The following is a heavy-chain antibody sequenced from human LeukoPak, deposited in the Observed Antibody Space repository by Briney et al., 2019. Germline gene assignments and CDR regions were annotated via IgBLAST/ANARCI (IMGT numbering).Heavy chain of an antibody. CDR2: INHSGST. CDR3: ARRSSSWYPLEYFQH. Sequence: SETLSLTCAVYGGSFSGYYWSWIRQPPGKGLEWIGEINHSGSTNYNPSLKSRVTISVDTPKNQFSLKLSSVTAADTAVYYCARRSSSWYPLEYFQHWGQGTLVTVSS. J-gene: IGHJ1*01. V-gene: IGHV4-34*01. CDR1: GGSFSGYY. D-gene: IGHD6-13*01.